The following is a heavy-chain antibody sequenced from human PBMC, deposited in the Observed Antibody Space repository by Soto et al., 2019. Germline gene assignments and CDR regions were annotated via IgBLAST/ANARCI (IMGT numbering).Heavy chain of an antibody. D-gene: IGHD6-19*01. CDR1: GFTFSSYA. CDR3: EKDNLAPYSKGWAIRFDP. V-gene: IGHV3-23*01. J-gene: IGHJ5*02. CDR2: IGGSGSYT. Sequence: DVHLLESGGGLVQPGGSLRLSCAASGFTFSSYAMGWVRQAPGEGLEWVSSIGGSGSYTYYADSGKGRFTISRDNFKRKLYLQMNSLRAEDTAVYYCEKDNLAPYSKGWAIRFDPWGQGTLVTVSS.